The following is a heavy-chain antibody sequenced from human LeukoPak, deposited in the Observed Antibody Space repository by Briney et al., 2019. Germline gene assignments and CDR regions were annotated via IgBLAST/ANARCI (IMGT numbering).Heavy chain of an antibody. CDR2: FDPEDGET. CDR1: GYTLTELS. J-gene: IGHJ6*02. V-gene: IGHV1-24*01. Sequence: ASVKVSCKVSGYTLTELSMHWVQQAPGKGLEWMGGFDPEDGETIYAQKFQGRVTMTEDTSTDTAYMELSSLRSEDTAVYYCATKPYSITMVRGVPPGDYYGMDVWGQGTTVTVSS. CDR3: ATKPYSITMVRGVPPGDYYGMDV. D-gene: IGHD3-10*01.